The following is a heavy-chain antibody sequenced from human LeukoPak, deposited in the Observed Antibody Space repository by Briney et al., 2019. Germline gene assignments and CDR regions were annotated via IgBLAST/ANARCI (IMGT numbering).Heavy chain of an antibody. CDR2: ITGGGTNT. CDR3: AKDGGLWVSAHWGDS. CDR1: GFTFSSYA. J-gene: IGHJ4*02. V-gene: IGHV3-23*01. Sequence: PGGSLRLSCAASGFTFSSYAMSWVRQAPGKGPEWVSGITGGGTNTYYADSVKGRFTVSRDGSKNTLYLQMNSLRAEDTAVYYCAKDGGLWVSAHWGDSWGRGTLVTVSS. D-gene: IGHD7-27*01.